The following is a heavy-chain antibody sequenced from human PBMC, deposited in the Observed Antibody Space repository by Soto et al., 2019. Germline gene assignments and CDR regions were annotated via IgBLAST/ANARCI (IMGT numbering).Heavy chain of an antibody. J-gene: IGHJ4*02. D-gene: IGHD6-19*01. CDR3: AKGPHPNIGWPYYCDS. V-gene: IGHV3-48*02. Sequence: GGSLRLSCVGSGFSLANFPMNWVRQTPGKGLEWISYISPRGDNIYYTESVKGRFTTSRDNARNSLYLQMNSLRDEDAALYSCAKGPHPNIGWPYYCDSWGQGVPVTVSS. CDR2: ISPRGDNI. CDR1: GFSLANFP.